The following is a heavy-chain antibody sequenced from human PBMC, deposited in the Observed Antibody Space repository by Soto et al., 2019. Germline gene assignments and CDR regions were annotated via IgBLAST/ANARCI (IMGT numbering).Heavy chain of an antibody. Sequence: QVQLQESGPALVRPSDSLSLMCSVSGVPITTFYWSWIRQAPGKGLEYIGYIYYGGGTHYNPALRSRGTISVDTANNEFSLKLRSVTAADTAAYYCARGQLLHYQYGLDVWGQGTTVIV. V-gene: IGHV4-59*07. J-gene: IGHJ6*02. CDR2: IYYGGGT. D-gene: IGHD3-10*01. CDR3: ARGQLLHYQYGLDV. CDR1: GVPITTFY.